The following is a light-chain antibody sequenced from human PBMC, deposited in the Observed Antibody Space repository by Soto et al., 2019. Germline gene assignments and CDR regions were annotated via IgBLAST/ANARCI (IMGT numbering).Light chain of an antibody. J-gene: IGKJ2*01. CDR2: KAS. CDR1: QSIADS. V-gene: IGKV1-5*03. CDR3: QHYDTYSYI. Sequence: DIQMTQSPSTLSSSVGDRVIITCRASQSIADSLAWYQQKPGKAPKLLIYKASIVETGVPSRFSGSGSGTEFTLTINSLQPGDFATYFCQHYDTYSYIFGQGTKLEIK.